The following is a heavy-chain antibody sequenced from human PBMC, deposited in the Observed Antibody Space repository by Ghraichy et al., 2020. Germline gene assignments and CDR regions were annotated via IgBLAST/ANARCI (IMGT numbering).Heavy chain of an antibody. J-gene: IGHJ3*01. CDR3: ARSYTLDYAFDL. Sequence: GGSLRLSCVASGFSFSSHWMTWVRQGPGKGLEWVANIQRRGTQTNFVDSVEGRFTISRDNAANSLILEMNDLRVEDSAVYFCARSYTLDYAFDLWGQGTVVTVSS. V-gene: IGHV3-7*01. D-gene: IGHD1-1*01. CDR1: GFSFSSHW. CDR2: IQRRGTQT.